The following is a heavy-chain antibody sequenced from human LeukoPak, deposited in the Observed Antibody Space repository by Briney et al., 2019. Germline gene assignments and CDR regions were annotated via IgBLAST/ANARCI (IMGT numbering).Heavy chain of an antibody. CDR2: ISESGSGT. CDR3: AKDIAQGYTFGSTEQDY. V-gene: IGHV3-23*01. J-gene: IGHJ4*02. D-gene: IGHD5-18*01. CDR1: GLTFSRYA. Sequence: HPGGSLRLSCAVSGLTFSRYAMSWVRQAPGKGLEWVSAISESGSGTYYADSVKGRFTISRDNSKDTLSLQMNSLRAEDTAVYYCAKDIAQGYTFGSTEQDYWGQGTLVTVSS.